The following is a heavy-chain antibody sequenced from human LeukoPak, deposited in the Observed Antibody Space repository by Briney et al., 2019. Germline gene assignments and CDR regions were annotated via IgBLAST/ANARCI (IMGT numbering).Heavy chain of an antibody. D-gene: IGHD5-18*01. CDR1: GFTFDDYA. CDR3: ARHLSGVTGYTYGRGIDY. CDR2: ISWNSGSI. V-gene: IGHV3-9*01. J-gene: IGHJ4*02. Sequence: PGRSLRLSCAASGFTFDDYAMHWVRQAPGKGLEWVSGISWNSGSIGYVDSVKGRFTISRDNAKKSLYLQMNSLRAEDTAVYYCARHLSGVTGYTYGRGIDYWGQGTLVTVSS.